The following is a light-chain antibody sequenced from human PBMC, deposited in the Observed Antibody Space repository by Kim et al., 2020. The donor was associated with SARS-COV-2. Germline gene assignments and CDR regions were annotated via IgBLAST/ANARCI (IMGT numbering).Light chain of an antibody. CDR3: QQYDNSPPYT. CDR2: GAS. CDR1: QSVSSNY. Sequence: SPGERATLSCRAGQSVSSNYLAWYQQKPGQAPRLLIYGASNRATGIPDRFSGSGSGTDFTLTISRLEPEDFAVYYCQQYDNSPPYTFGQGTKLEI. V-gene: IGKV3-20*01. J-gene: IGKJ2*01.